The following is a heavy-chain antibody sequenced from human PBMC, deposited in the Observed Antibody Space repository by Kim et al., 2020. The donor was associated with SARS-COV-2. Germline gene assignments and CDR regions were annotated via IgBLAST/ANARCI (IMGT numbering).Heavy chain of an antibody. D-gene: IGHD6-6*01. CDR2: ISGSGFT. Sequence: SETLSLTCIVSGGSISSYYWSWIRQSAGKGLEWIGRISGSGFTNFNPSLKSRVTMSVDTSKNQFSLKLSYVTAADTAVYFCARCGEYSSPRFYGYGMDVWGQGTTVIVSS. CDR1: GGSISSYY. V-gene: IGHV4-4*07. CDR3: ARCGEYSSPRFYGYGMDV. J-gene: IGHJ6*02.